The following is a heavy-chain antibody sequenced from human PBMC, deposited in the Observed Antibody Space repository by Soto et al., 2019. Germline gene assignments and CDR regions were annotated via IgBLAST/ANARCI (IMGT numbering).Heavy chain of an antibody. CDR1: GGSFSGYY. Sequence: ETLSLTCAVYGGSFSGYYWSWIRQPPGKGLEWIGEINHSGSTNYNPSLKSRVTISVDTSKNQFSLKLSSVTAADTAVYYCARGGRYCSSTSCYRFGYYYYGMDVCGQGTTVTVSS. CDR3: ARGGRYCSSTSCYRFGYYYYGMDV. D-gene: IGHD2-2*01. J-gene: IGHJ6*02. CDR2: INHSGST. V-gene: IGHV4-34*01.